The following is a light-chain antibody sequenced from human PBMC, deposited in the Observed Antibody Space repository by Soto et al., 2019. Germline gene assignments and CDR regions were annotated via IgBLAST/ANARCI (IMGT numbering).Light chain of an antibody. J-gene: IGLJ2*01. CDR2: DVS. CDR1: SSDVGGYDY. Sequence: QSALTQPASVSGSLGQSITISCAGTSSDVGGYDYVSWYQQLPGKAPKLMIYDVSNRPSGVSPRFSGSKSGNTASLTIFGLQADDEADYYCCSYTSSSTRVFGGGTKLTVL. V-gene: IGLV2-14*01. CDR3: CSYTSSSTRV.